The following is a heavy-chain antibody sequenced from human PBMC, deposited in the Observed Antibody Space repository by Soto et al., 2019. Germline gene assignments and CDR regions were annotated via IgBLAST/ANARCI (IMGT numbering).Heavy chain of an antibody. CDR2: IRSKANSYAT. CDR1: GFTFSGSA. Sequence: EVQLVESGGGLVQPGGSLKLSCAASGFTFSGSAMHWVRQASGKGLEWVGRIRSKANSYATAYAASVKGRFTISRDDSKNTAYLHMNSLKTEDTAVYYCTKMATPIYGVDVWGQGTTVTVSS. CDR3: TKMATPIYGVDV. J-gene: IGHJ6*02. D-gene: IGHD5-12*01. V-gene: IGHV3-73*02.